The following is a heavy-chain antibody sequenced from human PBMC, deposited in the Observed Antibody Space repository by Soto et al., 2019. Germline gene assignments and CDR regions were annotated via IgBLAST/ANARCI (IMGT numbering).Heavy chain of an antibody. CDR1: GGTFSSYA. J-gene: IGHJ6*02. V-gene: IGHV1-69*13. CDR3: ARGDFWSGYSPSYYYYGMDG. Sequence: SVKVSCKASGGTFSSYAISWVRQAPGQGLEWMGGIIPIFGTANYAQKFQGRVTITADESTSTAYMELSSLRSEDTAVYYCARGDFWSGYSPSYYYYGMDGWGQGTTVTVAS. CDR2: IIPIFGTA. D-gene: IGHD3-3*01.